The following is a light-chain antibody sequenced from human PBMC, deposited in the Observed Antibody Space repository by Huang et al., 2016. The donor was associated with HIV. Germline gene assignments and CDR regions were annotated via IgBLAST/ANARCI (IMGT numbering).Light chain of an antibody. CDR3: QQYYTFPWT. CDR1: QGIDSY. CDR2: AAS. J-gene: IGKJ1*01. Sequence: VIWMTQSPSLLSASKGDKVTINCRVSQGIDSYLSWYQHKPGKAPELLISAASTLQGGVPSRFNGSVSGTDFTLTISRLQSEDFANYYCQQYYTFPWTFGQGTKVDVK. V-gene: IGKV1D-8*01.